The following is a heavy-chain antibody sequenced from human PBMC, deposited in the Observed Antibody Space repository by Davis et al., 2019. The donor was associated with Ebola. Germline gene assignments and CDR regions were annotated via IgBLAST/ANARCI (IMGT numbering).Heavy chain of an antibody. CDR2: IYYSGST. D-gene: IGHD1-26*01. V-gene: IGHV4-59*08. Sequence: SETLSLTCTVSGGSTSSYYWSWIPQPPGQGLDWIGYIYYSGSTNYNPSLKSRVTISVDTSKNQFSLKLSSVTAADTAVYYCAATIVGVDYWGQGTLVTVSS. CDR1: GGSTSSYY. CDR3: AATIVGVDY. J-gene: IGHJ4*02.